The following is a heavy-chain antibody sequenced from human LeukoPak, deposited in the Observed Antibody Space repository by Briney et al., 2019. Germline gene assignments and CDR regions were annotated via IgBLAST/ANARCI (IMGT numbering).Heavy chain of an antibody. CDR3: ATEKTYCGGDCYPRTDDAFDI. V-gene: IGHV1-2*02. D-gene: IGHD2-21*02. J-gene: IGHJ3*02. CDR1: GYTFTGYY. Sequence: GASVKVSCKASGYTFTGYYMHWVRQAPGQGLEWMGWTNPNSGATNYAQKFQGRVTMTRDTSISTAYMDLSRLTSDDTAVYYCATEKTYCGGDCYPRTDDAFDIWGQGTMVTVSS. CDR2: TNPNSGAT.